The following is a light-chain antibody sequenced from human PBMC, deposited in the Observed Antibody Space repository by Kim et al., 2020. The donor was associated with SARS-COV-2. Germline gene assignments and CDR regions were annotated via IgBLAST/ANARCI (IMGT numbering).Light chain of an antibody. CDR1: QSVSSN. CDR3: QQRSNLIT. V-gene: IGKV3-11*01. Sequence: EFVLTQSPATLSLTPGDRATLSCRASQSVSSNLAWYQQKPGQAPRLLIYDSSNRATGIPARFSGSGSGTDFTLTISSLQPEDFAVYYCQQRSNLITFGQGTRLEIK. CDR2: DSS. J-gene: IGKJ5*01.